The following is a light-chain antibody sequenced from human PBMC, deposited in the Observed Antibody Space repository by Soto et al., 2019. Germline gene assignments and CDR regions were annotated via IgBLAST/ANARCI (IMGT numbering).Light chain of an antibody. CDR2: DAS. CDR1: QDISSA. V-gene: IGKV1D-13*01. Sequence: IQLTQSPSSLSASVGDRVTITCRAGQDISSALAWYQQKPGKAPKILLYDASSLDAGVPSRFSGSGSGTDFTLCITSLRPEDFATYYCQQFNDFPLTFGGGTKVQIK. CDR3: QQFNDFPLT. J-gene: IGKJ4*01.